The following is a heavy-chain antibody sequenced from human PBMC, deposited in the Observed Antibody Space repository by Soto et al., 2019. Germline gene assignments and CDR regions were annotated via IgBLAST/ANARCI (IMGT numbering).Heavy chain of an antibody. CDR2: VYYTGST. V-gene: IGHV4-59*12. D-gene: IGHD3-10*02. CDR1: GGSISGSY. CDR3: ARVDHRGYFSVLTDF. Sequence: SETLSLTCSVSGGSISGSYWSWIRQSPGKGLEWLGYVYYTGSTNYSPSLRSRVTISADTSRNQFSLSLSSLTAADTAVYYCARVDHRGYFSVLTDFWGQGILVTVSS. J-gene: IGHJ4*02.